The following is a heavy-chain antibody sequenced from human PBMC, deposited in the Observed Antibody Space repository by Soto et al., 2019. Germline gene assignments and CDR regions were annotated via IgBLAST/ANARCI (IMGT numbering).Heavy chain of an antibody. V-gene: IGHV3-48*02. CDR1: GSSFSSYS. CDR2: ITGISNII. CDR3: ARDTAYGFDI. J-gene: IGHJ3*02. Sequence: GGSLRLSCAASGSSFSSYSMNWVRQAPGKGLEWISYITGISNIISYADSVQGRITISRDNAKTSVFLQMNSLRDDDTAIYYCARDTAYGFDIWGQGTMVTVSS.